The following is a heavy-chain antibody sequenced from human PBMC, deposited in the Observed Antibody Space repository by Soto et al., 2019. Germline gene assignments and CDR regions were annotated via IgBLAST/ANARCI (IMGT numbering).Heavy chain of an antibody. CDR1: GGYISSGCYY. CDR2: IYYSGST. Sequence: PSETLSLTCPVSGGYISSGCYYWSWIRQHPGKGLEWIGYIYYSGSTYYNPSLKSRVTISVDTSKNQFSLKLSSVTAADTAVYYCARDKSGYSYYYFDYWGQGTLVTVS. CDR3: ARDKSGYSYYYFDY. D-gene: IGHD5-18*01. V-gene: IGHV4-31*03. J-gene: IGHJ4*02.